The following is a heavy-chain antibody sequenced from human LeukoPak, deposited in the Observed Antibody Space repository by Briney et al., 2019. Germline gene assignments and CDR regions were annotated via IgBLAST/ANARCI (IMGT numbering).Heavy chain of an antibody. CDR3: ARRPGEYGGNDFDY. V-gene: IGHV4-39*01. D-gene: IGHD4/OR15-4a*01. Sequence: TSETLSLTCTVSGGSISSGSHYWGWIRQPPGKELEWIGNIYYSGNSYYNPSLKSRVTISVDTSKNQFSLKLSSVTAADTAVYYCARRPGEYGGNDFDYWGQGTLVTVSS. CDR1: GGSISSGSHY. J-gene: IGHJ4*02. CDR2: IYYSGNS.